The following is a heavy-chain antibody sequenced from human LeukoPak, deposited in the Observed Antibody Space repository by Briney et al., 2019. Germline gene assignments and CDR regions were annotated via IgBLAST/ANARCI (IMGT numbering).Heavy chain of an antibody. J-gene: IGHJ4*02. CDR2: FDPEDGET. D-gene: IGHD3-10*01. Sequence: ASVKVSCKVSGYTLTELSMHWVRQAPGKGLEWMGGFDPEDGETIYAQKFQGRVTMTEDTSTDTAYMELSSLRSEDTAVYYCATRGSGSYYILYYFDYWGQGTLVTVSS. V-gene: IGHV1-24*01. CDR1: GYTLTELS. CDR3: ATRGSGSYYILYYFDY.